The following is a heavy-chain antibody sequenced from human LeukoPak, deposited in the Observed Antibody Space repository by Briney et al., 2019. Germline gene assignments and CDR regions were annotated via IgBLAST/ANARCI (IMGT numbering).Heavy chain of an antibody. D-gene: IGHD5-12*01. CDR1: GFTFSTYS. J-gene: IGHJ4*02. CDR3: ARDGGYRGYDADC. V-gene: IGHV3-48*01. CDR2: ISDSGAM. Sequence: GGSLRLSCAASGFTFSTYSMKWVRQAPGKGLEWVSYISDSGAMYYADSVRGRFTISRENAQNSLFLQMNNLRAEDTAVYYCARDGGYRGYDADCWGQGTLVTVSS.